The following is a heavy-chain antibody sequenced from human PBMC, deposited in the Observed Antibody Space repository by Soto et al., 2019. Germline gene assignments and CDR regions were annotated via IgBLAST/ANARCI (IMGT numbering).Heavy chain of an antibody. V-gene: IGHV3-23*01. D-gene: IGHD4-17*01. J-gene: IGHJ4*02. Sequence: DVQLLESGGGLSQPGGSLRLSCAASGFTFANYGMSWVRQAPGKGLEWVSSITGGGDNAYYADSVRGRFTVSRDNSKDTLWLQMNSLRAEDTAVYYCAKIPVMTMVTHYFRHWGQGTLVTVSS. CDR2: ITGGGDNA. CDR3: AKIPVMTMVTHYFRH. CDR1: GFTFANYG.